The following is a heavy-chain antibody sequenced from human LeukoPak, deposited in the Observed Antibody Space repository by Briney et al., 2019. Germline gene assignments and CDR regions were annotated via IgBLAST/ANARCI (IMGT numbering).Heavy chain of an antibody. V-gene: IGHV4-39*01. D-gene: IGHD6-19*01. J-gene: IGHJ4*02. Sequence: SETLSLTCTVSGGSISSSSYYWGWIRQPPGKGLEWIGSIYYSGSTYYNPSLKSRVTISVDTSKNQFSLKLSSVTAADTAAYYCASPSVAVADYYFDYWGQGTLVTVSS. CDR2: IYYSGST. CDR1: GGSISSSSYY. CDR3: ASPSVAVADYYFDY.